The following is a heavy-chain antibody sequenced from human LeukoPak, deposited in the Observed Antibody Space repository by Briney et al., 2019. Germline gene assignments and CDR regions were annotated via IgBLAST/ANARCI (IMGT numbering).Heavy chain of an antibody. CDR1: GFTFSSYW. CDR3: VRGDCSSTRCYFGSSGFDY. V-gene: IGHV3-7*05. D-gene: IGHD2-2*01. Sequence: GGSLRLSCAASGFTFSSYWMSWVRQAPGKGLEWVANIKQDGSEKYYVDSVKGRFTISRDNAKNSLYLQMNSLRAEDTAVYYCVRGDCSSTRCYFGSSGFDYWGQGTLVTVSS. CDR2: IKQDGSEK. J-gene: IGHJ4*02.